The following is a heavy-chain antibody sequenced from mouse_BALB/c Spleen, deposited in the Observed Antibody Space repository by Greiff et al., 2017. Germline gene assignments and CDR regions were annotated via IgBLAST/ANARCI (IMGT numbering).Heavy chain of an antibody. CDR3: ARYRTTVVATRDYYAMDY. J-gene: IGHJ4*01. V-gene: IGHV3-8*02. CDR2: ISYSGST. Sequence: EVMLVESGPSLVKPSQTLSLTCSVTGDSITSGYWNWIRKFPGNKLEYMGYISYSGSTYYNPSLKSRISITRDTSKNQYYLQLNSVTTEDTATYYCARYRTTVVATRDYYAMDYWGQGTSVTVSS. CDR1: GDSITSGY. D-gene: IGHD1-1*01.